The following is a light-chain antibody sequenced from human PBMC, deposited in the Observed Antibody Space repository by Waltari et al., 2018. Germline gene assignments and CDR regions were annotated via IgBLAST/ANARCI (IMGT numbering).Light chain of an antibody. CDR2: YRSDSAQ. J-gene: IGLJ2*01. CDR3: MVWHNNAVV. V-gene: IGLV5-45*03. CDR1: SGINFATYR. Sequence: HAALTQPSSLSASPGASASLTCTLPSGINFATYRIYWYKQKPGSPPQYLLRYRSDSAQHQGSRGTIRCAGSKYASANAGILRSSGLQSEEEADDYCMVWHNNAVVFGGGTKLTVL.